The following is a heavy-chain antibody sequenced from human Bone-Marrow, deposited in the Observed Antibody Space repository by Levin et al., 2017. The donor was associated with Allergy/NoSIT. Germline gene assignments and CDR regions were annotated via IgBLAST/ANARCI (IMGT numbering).Heavy chain of an antibody. D-gene: IGHD2-15*01. CDR3: AKDKRPGYCSGGSCYIPEH. CDR2: ISWDGGST. V-gene: IGHV3-43D*03. J-gene: IGHJ1*01. CDR1: GFTFDDYA. Sequence: TGGSLRLSCAASGFTFDDYAMHWVRQAPGKGLEWVSLISWDGGSTYYADSVKGRFTISRDNSKNSLYLQMNSLRAEDTALYYCAKDKRPGYCSGGSCYIPEHWGQGTLVTVSS.